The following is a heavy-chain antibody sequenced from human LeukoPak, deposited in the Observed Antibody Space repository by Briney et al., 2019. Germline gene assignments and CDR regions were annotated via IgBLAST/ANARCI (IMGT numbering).Heavy chain of an antibody. V-gene: IGHV1-18*01. CDR3: ARDIHGHLGYGSSTSGYNFGY. Sequence: ASVKVSCKASGYTFTTYGISWVRQAPGQGLAWMGWISAYNGNPDYAQKLQGRVTMATDTSTNTAYMERRSLRSDDTAVYYCARDIHGHLGYGSSTSGYNFGYWGQGTLVTVSS. CDR1: GYTFTTYG. J-gene: IGHJ4*02. D-gene: IGHD2-2*02. CDR2: ISAYNGNP.